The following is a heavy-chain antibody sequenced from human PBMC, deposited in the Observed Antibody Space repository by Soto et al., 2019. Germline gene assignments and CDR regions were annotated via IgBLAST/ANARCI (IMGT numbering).Heavy chain of an antibody. Sequence: QVQLVQSGAEVKKPGSSVKVSCKASGGTFSSYAISWVLQAPGQRLEWMGGIIPIFGTANYAQKFQGQVTITADESTVTAYMELSTLRSQETSVYYCARGVTFRGYSYGYFDYWGQGTLVTVSS. CDR1: GGTFSSYA. V-gene: IGHV1-69*12. J-gene: IGHJ4*02. CDR2: IIPIFGTA. CDR3: ARGVTFRGYSYGYFDY. D-gene: IGHD5-18*01.